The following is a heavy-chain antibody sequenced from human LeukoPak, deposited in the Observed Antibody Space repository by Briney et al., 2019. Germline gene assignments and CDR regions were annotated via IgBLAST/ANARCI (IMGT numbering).Heavy chain of an antibody. CDR2: ISSSSSYI. V-gene: IGHV3-21*01. CDR1: GFTFSSYA. CDR3: AREGSDYFDY. J-gene: IGHJ4*02. Sequence: GGSLRLSCAASGFTFSSYAMSWVRQAPGKGLEWVSSISSSSSYIYYADSVKGRFTISRDNAKNSLYLQMNSLRAEDTAVYYCAREGSDYFDYWGQGTLVTVSS.